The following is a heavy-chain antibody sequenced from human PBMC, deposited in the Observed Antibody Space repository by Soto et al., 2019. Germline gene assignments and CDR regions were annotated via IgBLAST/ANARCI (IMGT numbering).Heavy chain of an antibody. Sequence: SETLSLTCDVYGGSFSGYIWTWIRQTPGKGLQWIGQINHSGSANYNPSLRSRVTISVDTSKNQFSLKLSSVTAADTAVYYCASGGNVVTAILGGMDVWGQGTTVTVSS. CDR3: ASGGNVVTAILGGMDV. J-gene: IGHJ6*02. CDR2: INHSGSA. V-gene: IGHV4-34*01. CDR1: GGSFSGYI. D-gene: IGHD2-21*02.